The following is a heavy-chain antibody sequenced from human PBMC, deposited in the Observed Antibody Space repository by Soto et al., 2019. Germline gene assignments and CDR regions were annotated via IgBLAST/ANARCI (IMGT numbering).Heavy chain of an antibody. CDR3: AQYQPGYNWFDP. CDR2: IYWVDDK. Sequence: QITLKESGPSLVKPTQNLTLICTFSGFSLSTCGVGVGWIRQPPGKALEWLALIYWVDDKRYSPSLKSRHTIPKNTSKNLVVLTMTNMDPLETTTYCSAQYQPGYNWFDPWGQGTPVTVSS. J-gene: IGHJ5*02. CDR1: GFSLSTCGVG. D-gene: IGHD2-2*01. V-gene: IGHV2-5*02.